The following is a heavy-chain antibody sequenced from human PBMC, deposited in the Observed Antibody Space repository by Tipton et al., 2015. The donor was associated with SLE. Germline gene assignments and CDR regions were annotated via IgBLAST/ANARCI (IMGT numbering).Heavy chain of an antibody. Sequence: GLVKPSETLSLTCTVSGGSVSSGSYYWSWIRQPPGKGLEWIGYIYYSGSTNYNPSLKSRVTISVDTSKNQFSLKLSSVTAADTAVYYCASWNRYSYGYNWFDPWGQGTLVTVSS. CDR1: GGSVSSGSYY. CDR2: IYYSGST. V-gene: IGHV4-61*01. J-gene: IGHJ5*02. CDR3: ASWNRYSYGYNWFDP. D-gene: IGHD5-18*01.